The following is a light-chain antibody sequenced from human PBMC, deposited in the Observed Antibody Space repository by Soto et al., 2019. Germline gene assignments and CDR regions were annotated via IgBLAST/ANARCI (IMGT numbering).Light chain of an antibody. CDR2: KAS. J-gene: IGKJ1*01. CDR3: QQYNSAST. V-gene: IGKV1-5*03. CDR1: QSISIW. Sequence: IQMTQSPSTLSASVGDRVTITCRASQSISIWLAWYQQKPGKAPKLLIYKASSLESEVPSRFSGSGSGTEFTLTSNSLQPDDSATYYSQQYNSASTFGQGTKVEIK.